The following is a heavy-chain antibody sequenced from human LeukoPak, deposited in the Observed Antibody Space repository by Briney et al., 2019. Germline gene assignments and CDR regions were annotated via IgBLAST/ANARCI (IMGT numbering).Heavy chain of an antibody. CDR3: AKVPLRYYYDPTSSY. Sequence: PGGSLRLSCAASGFTFSSYAMSWVRQAPGKGLEWVSAISGSGGSIYYADSVKGRFTISRDNSKNTLYLQMNSLRAEDTAVYHCAKVPLRYYYDPTSSYWGQGTLVTVSS. CDR1: GFTFSSYA. V-gene: IGHV3-23*01. J-gene: IGHJ4*02. CDR2: ISGSGGSI. D-gene: IGHD3-22*01.